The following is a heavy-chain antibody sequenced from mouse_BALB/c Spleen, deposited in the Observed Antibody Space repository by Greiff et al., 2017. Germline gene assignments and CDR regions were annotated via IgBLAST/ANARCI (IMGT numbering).Heavy chain of an antibody. Sequence: DVQLQESGAELVKPGASVKLSCTASGFNIKDTYMHWVKQRPEQGLEWIGRIDPANGNTKYDPKFQGKATITADTSSNTAYLQLSSLTSEDTAVYYCASGIYSLYWGQGTTLTVSS. CDR1: GFNIKDTY. V-gene: IGHV14-3*02. J-gene: IGHJ2*01. CDR3: ASGIYSLY. CDR2: IDPANGNT. D-gene: IGHD1-1*01.